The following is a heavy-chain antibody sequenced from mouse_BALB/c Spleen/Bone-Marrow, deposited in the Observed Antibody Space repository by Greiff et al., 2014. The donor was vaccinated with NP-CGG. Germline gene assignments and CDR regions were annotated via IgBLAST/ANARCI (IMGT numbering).Heavy chain of an antibody. CDR2: INPGSGGT. D-gene: IGHD3-3*01. J-gene: IGHJ2*02. CDR3: ARRDGSYFDY. Sequence: QVQLKESGAELVRPGTSVKVSCKASGYAFTNYLIEWVKQRPGQGLEWIGMINPGSGGTNYNEKFKGKATLTEDKSSSTAYMQLSSLKSDDFAVYFCARRDGSYFDYWGQGTSLTVSS. V-gene: IGHV1-54*01. CDR1: GYAFTNYL.